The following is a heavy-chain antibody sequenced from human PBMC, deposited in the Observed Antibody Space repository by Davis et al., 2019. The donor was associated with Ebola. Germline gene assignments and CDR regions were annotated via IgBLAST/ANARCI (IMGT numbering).Heavy chain of an antibody. D-gene: IGHD4-11*01. CDR2: IYSGGST. V-gene: IGHV3-53*01. CDR3: ARDSPGIDYSYGMDV. CDR1: GFTVSSNY. J-gene: IGHJ6*02. Sequence: GESLKISCAASGFTVSSNYMSWVRQAPGKGLEWVSVIYSGGSTYYADSVKGRFTISRDNSKNTLYLQINSLRAEDTAVYYCARDSPGIDYSYGMDVWGQGTTVTVSS.